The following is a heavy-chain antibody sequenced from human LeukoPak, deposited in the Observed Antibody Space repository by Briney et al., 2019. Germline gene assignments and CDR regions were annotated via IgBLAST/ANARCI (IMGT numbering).Heavy chain of an antibody. J-gene: IGHJ6*03. CDR1: GYTFTSYG. V-gene: IGHV1-8*02. CDR2: MNPNSGNT. CDR3: ARVSYGDYGRTSYYYYYYYMDV. D-gene: IGHD4-17*01. Sequence: ASVKVSCKASGYTFTSYGISWVRQATGQGLEWMGWMNPNSGNTGYAQKFQGRVTMTRNTSISTAYMELSSLRSEDTAVYYCARVSYGDYGRTSYYYYYYYMDVWGKGTTVTISS.